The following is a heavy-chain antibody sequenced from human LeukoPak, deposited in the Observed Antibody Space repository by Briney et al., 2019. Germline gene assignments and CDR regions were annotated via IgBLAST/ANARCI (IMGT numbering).Heavy chain of an antibody. CDR3: ARGIIVGATWGENDNWFDP. CDR1: GDSISSYY. Sequence: PSETLSLTCTVSGDSISSYYWSWIRQPPGKGLEWIGYIYYSGNTNYNPSLKSRVTISVDTSKNQSSLKLSSVTAADTAVYYCARGIIVGATWGENDNWFDPWGQGTLVTVSS. CDR2: IYYSGNT. J-gene: IGHJ5*02. D-gene: IGHD1-26*01. V-gene: IGHV4-59*01.